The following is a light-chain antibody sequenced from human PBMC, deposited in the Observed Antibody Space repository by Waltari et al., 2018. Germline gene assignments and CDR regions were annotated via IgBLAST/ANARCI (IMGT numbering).Light chain of an antibody. J-gene: IGLJ3*02. CDR3: ALYMGSGIWV. V-gene: IGLV8-61*01. CDR2: KAI. Sequence: QTVVTQEPSLSVSPGGTVTLTCALSSGSLSTTSYATWYQQTPGQAPCTIVYKAIARSSGVPDRFSGSILGNTAALTITGAQADDESDYYCALYMGSGIWVFGGGTRLTVL. CDR1: SGSLSTTSY.